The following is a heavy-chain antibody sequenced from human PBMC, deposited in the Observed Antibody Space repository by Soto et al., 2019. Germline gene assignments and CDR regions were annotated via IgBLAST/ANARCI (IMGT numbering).Heavy chain of an antibody. J-gene: IGHJ6*02. Sequence: GSLRLACAASVFSFSNYGMHWVRLAPGRGLEWVSVISYDGITKYYGDSVKGRFTISRDNSINTLYLQMNSLRAEDTALYYCAKDQISHFWSGFPPYYSYTMDVWGPGTTVTVSS. V-gene: IGHV3-30*18. CDR3: AKDQISHFWSGFPPYYSYTMDV. CDR1: VFSFSNYG. D-gene: IGHD3-3*02. CDR2: ISYDGITK.